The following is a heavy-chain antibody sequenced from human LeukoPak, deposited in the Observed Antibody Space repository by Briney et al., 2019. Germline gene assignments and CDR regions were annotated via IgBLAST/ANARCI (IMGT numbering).Heavy chain of an antibody. Sequence: SDTLSLTCTVSGNSINSRFWIWIRQPPGKGLQCIGSMHYSGDSKYNPYLRSRVSLSIDTSKQQFSLRLSSVTAADTAVYYCARDLELERNRWNYFESWGQGALVTVSS. CDR2: MHYSGDS. CDR1: GNSINSRF. CDR3: ARDLELERNRWNYFES. D-gene: IGHD1-1*01. V-gene: IGHV4-59*11. J-gene: IGHJ4*02.